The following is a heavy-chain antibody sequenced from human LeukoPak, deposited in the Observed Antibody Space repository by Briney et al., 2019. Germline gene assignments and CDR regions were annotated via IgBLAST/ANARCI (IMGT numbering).Heavy chain of an antibody. V-gene: IGHV1-46*01. Sequence: GASVKVSCKASGYTFSSYYMHWVRQAPGQGLEWMGIINPGGGSTSYAQKFQGRLTMTRDTSTSTVYMELSSLRSEDTAVYYCARDPGALRFWGQGTLVTVSS. D-gene: IGHD3-3*01. CDR3: ARDPGALRF. CDR2: INPGGGST. CDR1: GYTFSSYY. J-gene: IGHJ4*02.